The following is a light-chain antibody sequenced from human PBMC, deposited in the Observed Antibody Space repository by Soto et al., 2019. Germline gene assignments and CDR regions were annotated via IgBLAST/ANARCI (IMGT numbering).Light chain of an antibody. CDR3: LQHSGYPFT. CDR1: QGIGTL. J-gene: IGKJ4*01. V-gene: IGKV1-17*03. CDR2: GTA. Sequence: DIQLTQSPSAMSASVGDRVTITCRASQGIGTLLTWFQQKPGRVPKRLIYGTANLQNGVTTRFSGTGSGTEFTLTISSLQPEDFATYYCLQHSGYPFTFGGGTKVEIK.